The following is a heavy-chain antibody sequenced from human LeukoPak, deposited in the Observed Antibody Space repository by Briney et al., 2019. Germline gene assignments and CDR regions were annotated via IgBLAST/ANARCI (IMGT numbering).Heavy chain of an antibody. D-gene: IGHD3-3*01. CDR2: IYYSGST. J-gene: IGHJ3*02. CDR3: ARGIFGDKHDAFDI. Sequence: PSETLSLTCTVSGGSIRSYYWSWIRQPSGKGLEWIGYIYYSGSTNYNPSLKSRVTISVDTSKNQFSLKLSSVTAADTAVYYCARGIFGDKHDAFDIWGQGTMVTVSS. V-gene: IGHV4-59*08. CDR1: GGSIRSYY.